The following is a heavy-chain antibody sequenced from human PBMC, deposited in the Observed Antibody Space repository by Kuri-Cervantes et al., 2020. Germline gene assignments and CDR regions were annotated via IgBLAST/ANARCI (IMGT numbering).Heavy chain of an antibody. J-gene: IGHJ4*02. V-gene: IGHV3-30-3*01. D-gene: IGHD3-3*01. CDR3: ARDHTIFGVVIGYYFDY. CDR1: GFTFSSYA. Sequence: GESLKISCAASGFTFSSYAMHWVRQAPGKGLEWMAVISYDGSNKYYADSVKGRFTISRDNSKNTLYLQMNSLRAEDTAVYYCARDHTIFGVVIGYYFDYWGQGTLVTVSS. CDR2: ISYDGSNK.